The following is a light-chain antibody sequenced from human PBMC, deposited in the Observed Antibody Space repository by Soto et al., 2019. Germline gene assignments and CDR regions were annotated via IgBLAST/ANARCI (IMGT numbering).Light chain of an antibody. J-gene: IGLJ2*01. Sequence: QSVLTQPPSVSGAPGQRVTISCTGSSSNIGAGYDVHWYQQLPGTAPKLLIYGNSNRPSGVPDRFSGSKSGTSASLAITGLQAEDEADYYCQSYDCSLSVVFGGGTKLTV. V-gene: IGLV1-40*01. CDR1: SSNIGAGYD. CDR3: QSYDCSLSVV. CDR2: GNS.